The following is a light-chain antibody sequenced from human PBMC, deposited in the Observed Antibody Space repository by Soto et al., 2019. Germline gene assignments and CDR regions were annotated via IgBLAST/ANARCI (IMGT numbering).Light chain of an antibody. J-gene: IGKJ1*01. V-gene: IGKV3-11*01. CDR1: QSVSRF. CDR2: DTS. Sequence: EIVLTQSPATLSLSPGERATLSCRASQSVSRFFAWYQQKPGQAPRLLIYDTSNRATGIPARFSGSGSGTDFTPTISSLEPEDFAIYYCQQRSSWPLTFGQGTRVEIK. CDR3: QQRSSWPLT.